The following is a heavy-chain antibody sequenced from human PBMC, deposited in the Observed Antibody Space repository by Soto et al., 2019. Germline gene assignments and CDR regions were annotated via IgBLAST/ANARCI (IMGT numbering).Heavy chain of an antibody. Sequence: GGSLRLSCAASGFTFSSYAMHWVRQAPGKGLEWVAVISYDGSNKYYADSVKGRFTISRDNSKNTLYLQMNSLRAEDTAVYYCARNRRRDYYYYSGMDFWGQGTTVTVS. CDR3: ARNRRRDYYYYSGMDF. CDR2: ISYDGSNK. CDR1: GFTFSSYA. J-gene: IGHJ6*02. V-gene: IGHV3-30-3*01. D-gene: IGHD3-16*02.